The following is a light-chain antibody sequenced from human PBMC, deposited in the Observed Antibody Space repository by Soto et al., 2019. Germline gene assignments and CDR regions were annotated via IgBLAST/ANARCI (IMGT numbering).Light chain of an antibody. J-gene: IGLJ1*01. CDR2: DVS. CDR1: SSDVGGYNY. V-gene: IGLV2-14*03. CDR3: SSFTSAYTFV. Sequence: QSALAQPASVSGSPGQSIAISCTGTSSDVGGYNYVSWYQQHPGKAPKLLISDVSIRPSGVSDRFSGSKSGNTASLTISGLQTEDAADYYCSSFTSAYTFVFGSGTKLTVL.